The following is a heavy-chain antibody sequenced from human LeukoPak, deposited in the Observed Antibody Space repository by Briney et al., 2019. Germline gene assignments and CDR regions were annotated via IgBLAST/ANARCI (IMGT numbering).Heavy chain of an antibody. D-gene: IGHD6-13*01. Sequence: PSETLSLTCAVYGGSFSGYYWSWIRQPPGKGLEWIGEINHSGSTNYNPSLKSRATISVDTSKNQFSLKLSSVTAADTAVYYCASSAAEYLYYFDYWGQGTLVTVSS. CDR2: INHSGST. CDR3: ASSAAEYLYYFDY. CDR1: GGSFSGYY. V-gene: IGHV4-34*01. J-gene: IGHJ4*02.